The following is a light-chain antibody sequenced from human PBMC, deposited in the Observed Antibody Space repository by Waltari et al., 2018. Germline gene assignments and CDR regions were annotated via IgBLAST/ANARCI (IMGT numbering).Light chain of an antibody. CDR1: QSVR. J-gene: IGKJ4*01. V-gene: IGKV3-20*01. CDR3: QQFDRSPPVT. Sequence: EIVLTQSPGTLSLSPGERATLSCRASQSVRLAWYQQKPGQAPRLLIHDASKRATGIPDSFSGSGSGTDFTLTISRLEPEDFAVYYCQQFDRSPPVTFGGGTKVEIK. CDR2: DAS.